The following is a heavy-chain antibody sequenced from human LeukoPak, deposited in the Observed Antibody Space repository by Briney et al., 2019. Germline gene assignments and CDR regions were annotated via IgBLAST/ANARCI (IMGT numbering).Heavy chain of an antibody. CDR3: ARDRETAMDY. J-gene: IGHJ4*02. Sequence: FSRINSDRSITSYAYSVKGRFTISRDNAKNTLYLQMNSLRAEDTAVYYCARDRETAMDYWGQGTLVTVSS. V-gene: IGHV3-74*01. D-gene: IGHD5-18*01. CDR2: INSDRSIT.